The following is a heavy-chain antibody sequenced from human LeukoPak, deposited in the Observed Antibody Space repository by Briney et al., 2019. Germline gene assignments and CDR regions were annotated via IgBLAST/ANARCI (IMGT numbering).Heavy chain of an antibody. Sequence: HPGGSLRLSCAASGFTFSSYSMNWVRQAPGQGLEWVSFIGSSSSTIYYADSVKGRFTISRDNAKNSLYLQLNSLRDEDTAVYFCARVQRKGVLRFLEWLLPLDYWGQGTLVTVSS. D-gene: IGHD3-3*01. V-gene: IGHV3-48*02. J-gene: IGHJ4*02. CDR3: ARVQRKGVLRFLEWLLPLDY. CDR1: GFTFSSYS. CDR2: IGSSSSTI.